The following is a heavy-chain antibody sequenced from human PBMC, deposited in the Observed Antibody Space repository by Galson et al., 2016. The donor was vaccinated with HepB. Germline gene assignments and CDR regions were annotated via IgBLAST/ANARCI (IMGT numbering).Heavy chain of an antibody. CDR3: TFTYYDILTGYSYYMDV. CDR2: IRSKANSYAT. D-gene: IGHD3-9*01. V-gene: IGHV3-73*01. Sequence: SLRLSCAASGFTFSGSTMHWVRQASGKGLEWVGRIRSKANSYATAYAASVKGRFTISRDDSKNTAYLQMNSLKPEDTAVYYCTFTYYDILTGYSYYMDVWGKGTTVTVSS. J-gene: IGHJ6*03. CDR1: GFTFSGST.